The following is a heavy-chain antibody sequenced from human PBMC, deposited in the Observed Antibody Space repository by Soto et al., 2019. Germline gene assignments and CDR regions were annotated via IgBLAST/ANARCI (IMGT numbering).Heavy chain of an antibody. CDR2: VSGSGDMT. Sequence: EVQLLESGGGLVQPGGSLRISCAASGLIFSDYAMSWVRQAPGQGLEWVASVSGSGDMTYYADSVKGRFTISRDNSKNTLHLHMNSLRAEHTAMYYCTKYNYRGGHNSPPFDYWGQGTLATVSS. D-gene: IGHD1-20*01. CDR3: TKYNYRGGHNSPPFDY. J-gene: IGHJ4*02. CDR1: GLIFSDYA. V-gene: IGHV3-23*01.